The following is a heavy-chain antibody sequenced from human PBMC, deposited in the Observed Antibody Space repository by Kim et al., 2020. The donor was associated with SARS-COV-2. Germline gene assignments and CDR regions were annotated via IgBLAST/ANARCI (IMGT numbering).Heavy chain of an antibody. CDR2: ISWNSGSI. Sequence: GGSLRLSCAASGFTFDDYAMHWVRQAPGKGLEWVSGISWNSGSIGYADSVKGRFTISRDNAKNSLYLQMNSLRAEDTALYYCAKLGYGDASYYFDYWGHGTLVTVSS. CDR1: GFTFDDYA. D-gene: IGHD4-17*01. CDR3: AKLGYGDASYYFDY. J-gene: IGHJ4*01. V-gene: IGHV3-9*01.